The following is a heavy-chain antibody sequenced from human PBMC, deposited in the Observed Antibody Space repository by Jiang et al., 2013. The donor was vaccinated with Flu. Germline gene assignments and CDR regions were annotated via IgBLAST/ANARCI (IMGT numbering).Heavy chain of an antibody. CDR1: GFTFSSYG. Sequence: QLLESGGGVVQPGRSLRLSCAASGFTFSSYGMHWVRQAPGKGLEWVAVISYDGSNKYYADSVKGRFTISRDNSKNTLYLQMNSLRAEDTAVYYCAKEYDFWSGYYYFDYWGQGTLVTVSS. CDR2: ISYDGSNK. J-gene: IGHJ4*02. CDR3: AKEYDFWSGYYYFDY. D-gene: IGHD3-3*01. V-gene: IGHV3-30*18.